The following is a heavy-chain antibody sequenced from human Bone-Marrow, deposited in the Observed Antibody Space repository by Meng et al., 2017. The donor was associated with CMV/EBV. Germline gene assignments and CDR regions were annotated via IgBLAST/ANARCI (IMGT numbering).Heavy chain of an antibody. CDR2: ISGSGSTI. CDR1: GFTFRSYE. D-gene: IGHD4-17*01. Sequence: GESLKISCVASGFTFRSYEMNWVRQAPGKGLEWVSYISGSGSTIYYADSVRGRFTISRDNAKESLYLQMNSLRVEDTAVYYCVRDSRAVTTDRGGGLDVWGQGTTVTSP. J-gene: IGHJ6*02. CDR3: VRDSRAVTTDRGGGLDV. V-gene: IGHV3-48*03.